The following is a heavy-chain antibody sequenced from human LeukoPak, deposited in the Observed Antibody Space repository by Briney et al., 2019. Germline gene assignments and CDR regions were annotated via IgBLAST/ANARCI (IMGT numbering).Heavy chain of an antibody. CDR2: IYSGGST. CDR1: GFTVSSNY. CDR3: ARDGALSYYESNGDLEY. Sequence: GGSLRLSCAASGFTVSSNYMSWVRQAPGKGLEWVSVIYSGGSTYYVDSVKGRFTISRDNSKNTMYLQMNSLRDEDTAVYYCARDGALSYYESNGDLEYWGQGTLVTVSS. V-gene: IGHV3-53*01. D-gene: IGHD3-22*01. J-gene: IGHJ4*02.